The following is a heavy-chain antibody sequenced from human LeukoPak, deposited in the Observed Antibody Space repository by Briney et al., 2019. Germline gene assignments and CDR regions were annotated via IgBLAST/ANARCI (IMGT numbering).Heavy chain of an antibody. J-gene: IGHJ4*02. Sequence: GGSLRLSCAASGFTFSSYAMSWVRQAPGKGLEWVSAISGSGGSTYYADSVKGRFTISRDNSKNTLYLQMNSLRAEDTAVYYCAKDKTQWLLLRHLFDYWGQGTLVTVTS. CDR1: GFTFSSYA. V-gene: IGHV3-23*01. CDR2: ISGSGGST. CDR3: AKDKTQWLLLRHLFDY. D-gene: IGHD3-22*01.